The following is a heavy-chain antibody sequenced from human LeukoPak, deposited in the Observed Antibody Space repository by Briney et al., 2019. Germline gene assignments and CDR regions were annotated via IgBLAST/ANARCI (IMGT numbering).Heavy chain of an antibody. V-gene: IGHV3-30*18. D-gene: IGHD1-26*01. Sequence: PGGSLRLSCAASGFTFSSYGMHWVRQAPGKGLEWVAVISYDGSNKYYADSVKGRFTISRDNSKNTLYLQMNSLRAEDTAVYYCAKDGEEWELLLFFDYWGQGTLVTVSS. CDR3: AKDGEEWELLLFFDY. CDR2: ISYDGSNK. CDR1: GFTFSSYG. J-gene: IGHJ4*02.